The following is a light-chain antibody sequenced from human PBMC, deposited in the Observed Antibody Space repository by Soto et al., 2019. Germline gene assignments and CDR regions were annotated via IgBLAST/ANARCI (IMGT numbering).Light chain of an antibody. CDR1: QTISRH. Sequence: DIPMTQSPSSLSASVGDRVTITCRASQTISRHLNWYQQRPGKAPKLLIYAASSLQSGVPSRFSGSGSGTEFTLTISSLQPEDFATYYCQQSYTTLWTFGQGTKVEIK. CDR2: AAS. CDR3: QQSYTTLWT. V-gene: IGKV1-39*01. J-gene: IGKJ1*01.